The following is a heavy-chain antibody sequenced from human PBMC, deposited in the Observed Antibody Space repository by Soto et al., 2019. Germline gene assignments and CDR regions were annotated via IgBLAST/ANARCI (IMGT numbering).Heavy chain of an antibody. CDR2: ISSSGSTI. CDR3: ARTGFGWNYGLGGREPHNWFDP. Sequence: QVQLVESGGGLVKPGGSLRLSCAASGFTFSDYYMSWIRQAPGKGLEWVSYISSSGSTIYYADSVKGRFTISRDNAKNSLYLQMNSLRAEDTAVYYCARTGFGWNYGLGGREPHNWFDPWGQGTLVTVSS. D-gene: IGHD1-7*01. V-gene: IGHV3-11*01. J-gene: IGHJ5*02. CDR1: GFTFSDYY.